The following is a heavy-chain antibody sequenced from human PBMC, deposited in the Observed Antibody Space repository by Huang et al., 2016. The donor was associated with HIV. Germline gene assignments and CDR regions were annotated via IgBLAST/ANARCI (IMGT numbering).Heavy chain of an antibody. Sequence: QVQLVESGGGVVQPGGSLGLSCGASGFIFDNFGMPWVSQAPGKGLEWVAVIRSDGSNEYNGESVKGRFSISRDNFENMVYLQMNSLGDGDTAIYYCARAVDGFNSKGFYMDVWGKGTAVIVSS. CDR3: ARAVDGFNSKGFYMDV. V-gene: IGHV3-30*02. CDR1: GFIFDNFG. CDR2: IRSDGSNE. D-gene: IGHD5-12*01. J-gene: IGHJ6*03.